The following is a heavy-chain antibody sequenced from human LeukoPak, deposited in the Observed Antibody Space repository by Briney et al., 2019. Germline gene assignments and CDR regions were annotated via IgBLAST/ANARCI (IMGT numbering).Heavy chain of an antibody. V-gene: IGHV3-23*01. Sequence: GGSLRLSCAASGFTFSNYAMTWVRQPPGKGLEAVSSITGNTGSTYYADSVKGRFTISGDNSKNTLYLQMNSLRAEDTAVYYCAKRYSGSSGLYNFDYWGRGTLVTVSS. CDR1: GFTFSNYA. D-gene: IGHD1-26*01. CDR2: ITGNTGST. CDR3: AKRYSGSSGLYNFDY. J-gene: IGHJ4*02.